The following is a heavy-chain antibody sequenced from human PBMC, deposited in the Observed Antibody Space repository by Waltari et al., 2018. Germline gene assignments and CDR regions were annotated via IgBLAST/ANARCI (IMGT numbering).Heavy chain of an antibody. CDR2: IYYSGST. CDR3: AREGAAAGTVDY. J-gene: IGHJ4*02. CDR1: GGSISSQY. Sequence: QVQLQESGPGLVKPSETLSLTCTVSGGSISSQYWSWIRQPPGKGLEWIGYIYYSGSTNYNPSLKSRVTISVDTSKNQFSLKLSSVTAADTAVYYCAREGAAAGTVDYWGQGTLVTVSS. V-gene: IGHV4-59*11. D-gene: IGHD6-13*01.